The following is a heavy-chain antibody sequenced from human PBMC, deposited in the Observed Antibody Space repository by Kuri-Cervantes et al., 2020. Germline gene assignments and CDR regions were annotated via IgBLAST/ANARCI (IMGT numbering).Heavy chain of an antibody. CDR2: IYHSGST. V-gene: IGHV4-30-2*01. D-gene: IGHD3-22*01. CDR3: ARSKYYDSSGYYDAFDI. J-gene: IGHJ3*02. CDR1: GGSISSGGYS. Sequence: SETLSLTCAVSGGSISSGGYSWSWIRQPPGKGLEWIGYIYHSGSTYYNPSLKSRVTIPVDTSKNQFSLKLSSVTAADTAVYYCARSKYYDSSGYYDAFDIWGQGIMVTVSS.